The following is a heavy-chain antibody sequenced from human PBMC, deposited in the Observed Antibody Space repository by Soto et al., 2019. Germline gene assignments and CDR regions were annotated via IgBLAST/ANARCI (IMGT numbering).Heavy chain of an antibody. CDR3: AHVYGGYDNFDY. CDR2: IYWDDDK. D-gene: IGHD5-12*01. Sequence: QITLKESGPTLVKPTQTLTLTCTFSGFSLSTSGVGVGWIRQPPGKALEWLALIYWDDDKRYSPSLKSRLTIAKDTAKNQVVLTMTNMDPVDTATYCSAHVYGGYDNFDYWGQATLVTVSS. CDR1: GFSLSTSGVG. V-gene: IGHV2-5*02. J-gene: IGHJ4*02.